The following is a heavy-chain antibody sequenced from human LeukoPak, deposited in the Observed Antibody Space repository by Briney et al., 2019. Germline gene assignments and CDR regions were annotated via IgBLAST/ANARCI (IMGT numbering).Heavy chain of an antibody. CDR2: ISSNGGST. CDR1: GFTFSSYA. V-gene: IGHV3-64D*09. D-gene: IGHD6-13*01. J-gene: IGHJ4*02. CDR3: VAGYSSSWFYFDY. Sequence: GGSLRLSCSASGFTFSSYAMHWVRQAPGKGLEYVSAISSNGGSTYYADSVRGRFTISRDNSKNTLYLQMSSLRAEDTAVYYSVAGYSSSWFYFDYWGQGTLVTVSS.